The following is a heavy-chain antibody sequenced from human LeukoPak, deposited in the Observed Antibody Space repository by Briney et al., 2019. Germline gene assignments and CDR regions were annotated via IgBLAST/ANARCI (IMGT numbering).Heavy chain of an antibody. CDR2: ISWNSGSI. CDR3: AKDGRRYSSSQGTYYFDY. CDR1: GFTFADYA. Sequence: RRSLRLSCADSGFTFADYAMHWVRPAPGKGLEWVSGISWNSGSIGYADSVKGRFTISRDNAKNSLYLQMNSLRAEDMALYYCAKDGRRYSSSQGTYYFDYWGQGTLVTVSS. D-gene: IGHD6-13*01. V-gene: IGHV3-9*03. J-gene: IGHJ4*02.